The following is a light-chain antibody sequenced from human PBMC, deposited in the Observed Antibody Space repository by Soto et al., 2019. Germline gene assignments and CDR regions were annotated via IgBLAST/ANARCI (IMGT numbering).Light chain of an antibody. CDR3: SSYAGSYTYV. V-gene: IGLV2-11*01. Sequence: QSALTQLPSVSGSPGQSITISCTGTTDDVGGYTSVAWYQQHPGKAPKVMIYAVTQRPSGVPDRFSGSKSGSTASLTISGLQAEDEADYFCSSYAGSYTYVFGTGTKVTVL. CDR2: AVT. J-gene: IGLJ1*01. CDR1: TDDVGGYTS.